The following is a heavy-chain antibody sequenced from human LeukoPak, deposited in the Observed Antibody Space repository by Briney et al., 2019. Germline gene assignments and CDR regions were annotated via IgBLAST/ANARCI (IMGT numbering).Heavy chain of an antibody. D-gene: IGHD4-23*01. CDR3: ARGDYGGYSFFDY. J-gene: IGHJ4*02. CDR2: IHSSGSTI. V-gene: IGHV3-48*03. CDR1: GFTFSSFE. Sequence: GGSLRLSCAASGFTFSSFEMNRVRQAPGKGLEWVSYIHSSGSTIYYADSVKGRFTISRDNAKNSLYLHMNSLRAEDTAVYYCARGDYGGYSFFDYWGQGTLVTVSS.